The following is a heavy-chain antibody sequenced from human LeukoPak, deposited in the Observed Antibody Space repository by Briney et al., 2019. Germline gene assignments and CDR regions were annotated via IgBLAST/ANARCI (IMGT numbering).Heavy chain of an antibody. CDR1: GSTFSDYY. Sequence: GGSLRLSCAASGSTFSDYYMSWIRQAPGKGLEWVSYIGSSGSPIYYADSVRGRFTISRDNAKNSLYLQVNSLRVEDTAVYYCARPPSVTTAGYYFGYWGQRTLVTVSS. CDR2: IGSSGSPI. V-gene: IGHV3-11*04. CDR3: ARPPSVTTAGYYFGY. J-gene: IGHJ4*02. D-gene: IGHD4-17*01.